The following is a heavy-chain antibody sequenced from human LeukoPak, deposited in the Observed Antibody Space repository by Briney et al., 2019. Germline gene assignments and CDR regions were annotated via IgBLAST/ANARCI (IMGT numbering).Heavy chain of an antibody. CDR3: SVTGQRPYYYYYMDV. CDR2: INHSGST. J-gene: IGHJ6*03. V-gene: IGHV4-34*08. Sequence: GSLRLSCAASGFTFSSYEMNWIRQPPGKGLEWIGEINHSGSTNYNPSLKSRVTISVDTSKNQFSLNLSSVTAADTAVYYCSVTGQRPYYYYYMDVWGKGTTVTISS. D-gene: IGHD2-21*02. CDR1: GFTFSSYE.